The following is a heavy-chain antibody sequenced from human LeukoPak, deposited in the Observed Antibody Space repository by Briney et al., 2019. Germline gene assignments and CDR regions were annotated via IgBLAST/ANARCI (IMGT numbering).Heavy chain of an antibody. Sequence: PGGSLRLSCVASGFTFSSYAMSWVRQAPGKGLEWVAVIWYDGSNKYYADSVKGRFTISRDNSKNTLYQQMNSLRAEDTAVYYCAREFLDYGDYFPADLIDYWGQGTLVTVSS. J-gene: IGHJ4*02. D-gene: IGHD4-17*01. CDR1: GFTFSSYA. CDR2: IWYDGSNK. V-gene: IGHV3-33*08. CDR3: AREFLDYGDYFPADLIDY.